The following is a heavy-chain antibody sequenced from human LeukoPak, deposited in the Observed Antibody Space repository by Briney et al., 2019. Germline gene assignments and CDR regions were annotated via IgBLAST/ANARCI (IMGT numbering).Heavy chain of an antibody. CDR3: ARVGYCSSTSCYDGWDYFDY. CDR1: GGTFSSYA. CDR2: IIPIFGTA. J-gene: IGHJ4*02. Sequence: SVKVSCKASGGTFSSYAISWVRQAPGQGLEWMGGIIPIFGTANYAQKFQGRVTITADESTSTAYMELSSLRSEDTAVYYCARVGYCSSTSCYDGWDYFDYWGQGTLVTVSS. D-gene: IGHD2-2*01. V-gene: IGHV1-69*01.